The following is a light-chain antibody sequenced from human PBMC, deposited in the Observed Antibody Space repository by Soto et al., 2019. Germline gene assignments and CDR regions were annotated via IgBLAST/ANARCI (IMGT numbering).Light chain of an antibody. CDR3: QQYGSSPGT. J-gene: IGKJ1*01. CDR2: GAS. V-gene: IGKV3-20*01. CDR1: QSVSSSY. Sequence: EIVLTQSPGTLSLSPGERATLSCRASQSVSSSYLAWYQQKPGQAPRLLIYGASSRATGIPDRFSGSGSGTDFTLTISRLXPXDFAVYYCQQYGSSPGTFGQGTKVEIK.